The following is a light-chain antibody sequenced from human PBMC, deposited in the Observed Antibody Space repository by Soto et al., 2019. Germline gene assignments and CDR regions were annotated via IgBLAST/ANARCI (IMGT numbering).Light chain of an antibody. CDR3: HQSYRAPYT. CDR2: AAS. V-gene: IGKV1-39*01. CDR1: QSISNL. Sequence: IQLTQSPSSLSTSVGDSVTITCRASQSISNLLNWYQHKPGKAPDLLIYAASTLFSGVPSRFRGSGSGTDFTLSITSLQPEDFATYYCHQSYRAPYTFGQGTKLEIK. J-gene: IGKJ2*01.